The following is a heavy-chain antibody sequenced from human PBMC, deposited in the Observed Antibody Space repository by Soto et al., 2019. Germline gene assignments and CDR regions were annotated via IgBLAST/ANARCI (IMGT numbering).Heavy chain of an antibody. Sequence: SETLSLSCTVSGGSISSGDYYWGWIRQPPGKGLECIGFSYHSGSPYYNPSLQSRLTISVDTSRNQFSLKLSSVTPADTAVYYCAREPDNYYDSSGPFDYWSQGTLVTVS. CDR2: SYHSGSP. CDR3: AREPDNYYDSSGPFDY. V-gene: IGHV4-30-4*01. J-gene: IGHJ4*02. CDR1: GGSISSGDYY. D-gene: IGHD3-22*01.